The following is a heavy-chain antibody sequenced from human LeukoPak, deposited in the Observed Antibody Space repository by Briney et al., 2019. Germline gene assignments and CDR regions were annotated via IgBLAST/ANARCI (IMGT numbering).Heavy chain of an antibody. CDR1: GFTFNYYY. CDR2: ISSSGGHT. D-gene: IGHD6-13*01. J-gene: IGHJ4*02. Sequence: GGSLRLSCAASGFTFNYYYMGWIRQAPGKGRGGVSFISSSGGHTNYADPVKVRFTISRDSAKNSLDLQMNRLRAEDTAVSYCARNPGPGTLDKWGQGTLLTVYS. CDR3: ARNPGPGTLDK. V-gene: IGHV3-11*06.